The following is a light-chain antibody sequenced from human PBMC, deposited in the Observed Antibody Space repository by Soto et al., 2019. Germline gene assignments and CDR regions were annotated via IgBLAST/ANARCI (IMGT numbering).Light chain of an antibody. J-gene: IGKJ5*01. CDR2: GAS. Sequence: EIVMTQSPASLSVSPGERVTLSCRASQSIRSDLAWYQHKPGQAPRLLMYGASTRATGTPARFSGSGSGTEFTLTLSSLQSEDFAVYFCHQYNNWPPITFGQGTRLEIK. V-gene: IGKV3-15*01. CDR1: QSIRSD. CDR3: HQYNNWPPIT.